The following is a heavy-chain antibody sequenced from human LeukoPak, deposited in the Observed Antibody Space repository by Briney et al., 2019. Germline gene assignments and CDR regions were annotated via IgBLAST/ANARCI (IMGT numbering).Heavy chain of an antibody. CDR3: AHTRVVVAATNFDY. V-gene: IGHV2-5*02. Sequence: GPGPTLVNPTQTLTLTCTFSGFSLSTSGVGVGWIRQPPGKALEWLALIYWDDDKRYSPSLKSRLTITKDTSKNQVVLTMTNMDPVDTATYYCAHTRVVVAATNFDYWGQGTLVTVSS. J-gene: IGHJ4*02. CDR2: IYWDDDK. D-gene: IGHD2-15*01. CDR1: GFSLSTSGVG.